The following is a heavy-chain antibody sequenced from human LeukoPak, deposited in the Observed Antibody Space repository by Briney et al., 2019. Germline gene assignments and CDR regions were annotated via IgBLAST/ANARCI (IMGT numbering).Heavy chain of an antibody. J-gene: IGHJ4*02. CDR3: AKDREPDGLWNFDF. V-gene: IGHV3-23*01. CDR2: IIANSYGT. Sequence: GGSLGLSCAASGFTFSSYEMNWVRQAPGKGLEWLSAIIANSYGTYYADSVKGRFTISRDDSRSTLYLQMNNLRVEDTAIYYCAKDREPDGLWNFDFWRQGTLVTVSS. D-gene: IGHD3-3*01. CDR1: GFTFSSYE.